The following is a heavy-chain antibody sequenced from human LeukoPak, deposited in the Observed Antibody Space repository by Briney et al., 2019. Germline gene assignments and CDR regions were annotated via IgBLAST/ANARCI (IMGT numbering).Heavy chain of an antibody. CDR2: ISTNGGST. CDR1: GFTFSSYA. V-gene: IGHV3-64*01. CDR3: ARRSLSLAAADY. J-gene: IGHJ4*02. Sequence: PGGSLRLSCAASGFTFSSYAMHWVRQAPGKGLEYVSGISTNGGSTYYANSVKGRFTISRDNSKNTLYLQMGSLRAEDMAVYYCARRSLSLAAADYWGQGTLVTVSS. D-gene: IGHD6-13*01.